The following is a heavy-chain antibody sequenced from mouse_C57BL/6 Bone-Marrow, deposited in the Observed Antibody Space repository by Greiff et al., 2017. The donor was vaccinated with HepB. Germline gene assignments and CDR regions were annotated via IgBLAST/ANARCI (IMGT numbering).Heavy chain of an antibody. CDR1: GYTFTSYW. Sequence: VQLQQPGAELVKPGASVKMSCKASGYTFTSYWITWVKQRPGQGLEWIGDIYPGSGSTNYNEKFKSKATLTVDTSSSTAYMQLSSLTSEDSAVYYCARDSYYGSSPYYAMDYWGQGTSVTVSS. CDR2: IYPGSGST. J-gene: IGHJ4*01. CDR3: ARDSYYGSSPYYAMDY. D-gene: IGHD1-1*01. V-gene: IGHV1-55*01.